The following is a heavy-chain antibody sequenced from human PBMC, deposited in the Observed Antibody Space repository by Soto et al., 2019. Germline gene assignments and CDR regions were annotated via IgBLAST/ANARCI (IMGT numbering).Heavy chain of an antibody. CDR1: GGSISTYY. V-gene: IGHV4-59*12. CDR3: ARDKITGLFDY. CDR2: IYYSGST. D-gene: IGHD2-8*02. J-gene: IGHJ4*02. Sequence: PSETLSLTCTVSGGSISTYYWSWIRQSPGKGLEWIGDIYYSGSTNYNPSLKSRVTISVDTSKNQFSLKLTSVTAADTAVYYCARDKITGLFDYWGQGTLVTVSS.